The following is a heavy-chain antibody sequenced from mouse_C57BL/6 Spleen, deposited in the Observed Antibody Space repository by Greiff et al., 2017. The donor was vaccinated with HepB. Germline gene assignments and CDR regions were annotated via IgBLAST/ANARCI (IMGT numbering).Heavy chain of an antibody. J-gene: IGHJ4*01. CDR1: GYTFTDYY. CDR3: ARRGGIWVYSNYNAMDY. V-gene: IGHV1-26*01. CDR2: INPNNGGT. Sequence: EVQLQQSGPELVKPGASVKISCKASGYTFTDYYMNWVKQSHGKSLEWIGDINPNNGGTSYNQKFKGKATLTVDKSSSTAYMELRSLTSEDSAVYYCARRGGIWVYSNYNAMDYWGQGTSVTVSS. D-gene: IGHD2-5*01.